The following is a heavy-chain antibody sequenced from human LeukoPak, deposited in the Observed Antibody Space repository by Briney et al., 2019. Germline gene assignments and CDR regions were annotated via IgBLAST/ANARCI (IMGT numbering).Heavy chain of an antibody. D-gene: IGHD2-15*01. V-gene: IGHV3-30*18. CDR2: ISYDGSNK. J-gene: IGHJ4*03. CDR3: AKASLCSGGSCYIDY. CDR1: GFTFSSYG. Sequence: GGSLRLSCAASGFTFSSYGMHWVRQAPGKGLEWVAVISYDGSNKYYAESVKGRFTISRDNSKNTLYLQMNSLRAEDTAVYYCAKASLCSGGSCYIDYWGQGTLVTVSS.